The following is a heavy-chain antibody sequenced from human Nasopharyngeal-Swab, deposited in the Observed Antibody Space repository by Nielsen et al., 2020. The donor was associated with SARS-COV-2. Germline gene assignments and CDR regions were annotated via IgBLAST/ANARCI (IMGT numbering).Heavy chain of an antibody. CDR3: ARTRMKTYCGGDCYSTDFDL. V-gene: IGHV4-61*02. Sequence: SETLSLTCTVSGGSISSGSYYWSWIWQPAGKGLEWIGRIHTSGSTNYNPSLKSRVTISVDTSKNQFSLKLSSVTAADTAVYYCARTRMKTYCGGDCYSTDFDLWGLGTLVTVSS. CDR2: IHTSGST. J-gene: IGHJ2*01. CDR1: GGSISSGSYY. D-gene: IGHD2-21*01.